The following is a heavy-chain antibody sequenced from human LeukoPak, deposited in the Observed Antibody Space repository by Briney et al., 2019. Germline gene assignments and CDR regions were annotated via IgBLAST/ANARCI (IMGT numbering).Heavy chain of an antibody. CDR3: ASKSGYSF. J-gene: IGHJ4*02. Sequence: ASVKVSCKTSGYTFTNYDINWVRQATGQGLEWMGWMNPNSGNTGYAQNFQGRVTMTRDTSISTAYMELSSLRSEDTAVYYCASKSGYSFWGRGTLVTVSS. D-gene: IGHD5-12*01. CDR2: MNPNSGNT. V-gene: IGHV1-8*01. CDR1: GYTFTNYD.